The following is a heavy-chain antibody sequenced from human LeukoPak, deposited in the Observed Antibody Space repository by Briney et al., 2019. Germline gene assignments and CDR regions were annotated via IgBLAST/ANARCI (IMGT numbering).Heavy chain of an antibody. J-gene: IGHJ4*02. D-gene: IGHD2-8*01. CDR2: MNPNSGNT. CDR1: GYTFTSYD. CDR3: ARGKVVLMVYAMGY. Sequence: ASVKVSCKASGYTFTSYDINGVRQATGQGLEWMGWMNPNSGNTGYAQKFQGRVTITRNTSISTAYMELSSLRSEDTAVYYCARGKVVLMVYAMGYWGQGTLVTVSS. V-gene: IGHV1-8*03.